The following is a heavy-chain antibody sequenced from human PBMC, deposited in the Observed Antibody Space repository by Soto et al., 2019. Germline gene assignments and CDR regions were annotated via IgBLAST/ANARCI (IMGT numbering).Heavy chain of an antibody. J-gene: IGHJ4*02. V-gene: IGHV1-69*06. D-gene: IGHD1-1*01. Sequence: ASVKVSCKASGGTFSSYAISWVRQAPGQGLEWMGGIIPIFGTANYAQKFQGRVTITADKSTSTAYMELSSLRSEDTAVYYCANWNHGRNYFDYWGPGTLLTVSS. CDR3: ANWNHGRNYFDY. CDR2: IIPIFGTA. CDR1: GGTFSSYA.